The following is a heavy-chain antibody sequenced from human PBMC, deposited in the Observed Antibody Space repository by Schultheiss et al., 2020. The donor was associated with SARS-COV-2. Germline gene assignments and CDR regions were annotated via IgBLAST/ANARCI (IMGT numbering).Heavy chain of an antibody. Sequence: GASLKISCAASGFTFSSYWMSWVRQAPGKGLEWVANIKQDGSEKYYVDSVKGRFTISRDNAKNSLYLQMNSLRAEDTAVYYCARGIKAAKYYFDYWGQGTLVTVSS. CDR1: GFTFSSYW. J-gene: IGHJ4*02. CDR2: IKQDGSEK. D-gene: IGHD6-13*01. V-gene: IGHV3-7*05. CDR3: ARGIKAAKYYFDY.